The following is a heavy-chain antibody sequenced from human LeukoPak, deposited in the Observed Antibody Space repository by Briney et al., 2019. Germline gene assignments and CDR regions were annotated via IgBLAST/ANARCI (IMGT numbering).Heavy chain of an antibody. V-gene: IGHV1-8*01. CDR1: GYTFTDYE. J-gene: IGHJ4*02. CDR3: ARNPSRSDTYFDL. D-gene: IGHD5-18*01. CDR2: INPSSRNR. Sequence: ASVKVSCKASGYTFTDYEFNWVRQASGQGLEWMGWINPSSRNRAYVPKFEGSDTMTADTSTSTAYMDLRSLTSEDTAGYYCARNPSRSDTYFDLWGQGTLVTVSS.